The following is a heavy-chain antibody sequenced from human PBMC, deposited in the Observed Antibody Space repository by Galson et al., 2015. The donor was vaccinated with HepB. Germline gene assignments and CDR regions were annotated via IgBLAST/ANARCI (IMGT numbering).Heavy chain of an antibody. J-gene: IGHJ4*02. D-gene: IGHD3-10*01. CDR3: VRDFYGSGSYYSDY. CDR2: IKEDGSAK. V-gene: IGHV3-7*03. CDR1: GFTFSSYW. Sequence: SLRLSCAASGFTFSSYWVGWVRQAPGKGLEWVANIKEDGSAKFYADSVKGRFTISRDNAENSVYLHMNSLGVEDTAVYYCVRDFYGSGSYYSDYWGQGTLVTVSS.